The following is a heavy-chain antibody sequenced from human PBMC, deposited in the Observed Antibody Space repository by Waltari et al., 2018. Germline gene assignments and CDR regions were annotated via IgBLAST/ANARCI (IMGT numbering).Heavy chain of an antibody. J-gene: IGHJ4*02. D-gene: IGHD6-13*01. Sequence: IRQPPGKGLEWIGYIYYSGSTNYNPSLKSRVTISVDTSKNQFSLKLSSVTAADTAVYYCAGGDPAGIAAAGTGAGGYYFDYWGQGTLVTVSS. CDR2: IYYSGST. CDR3: AGGDPAGIAAAGTGAGGYYFDY. V-gene: IGHV4-59*01.